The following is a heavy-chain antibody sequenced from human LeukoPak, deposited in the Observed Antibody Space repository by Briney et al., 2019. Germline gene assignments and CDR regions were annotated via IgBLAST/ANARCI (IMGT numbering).Heavy chain of an antibody. CDR2: ISWNSGSI. CDR3: AKDIAYDSRGYYSD. V-gene: IGHV3-9*01. Sequence: GGSLRLPCAASGFTFDDYAMHWVRQAPGKGLEWVTGISWNSGSIGYADSVKGRFTISRDNAKNSLYLQMNSLRAEDTALYYCAKDIAYDSRGYYSDWGQGTLVTVSS. J-gene: IGHJ4*02. D-gene: IGHD3-22*01. CDR1: GFTFDDYA.